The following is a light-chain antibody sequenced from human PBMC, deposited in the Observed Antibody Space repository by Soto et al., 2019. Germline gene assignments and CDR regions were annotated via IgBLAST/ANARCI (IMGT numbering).Light chain of an antibody. CDR3: QQRSNWPGT. V-gene: IGKV3-11*01. CDR1: QSVGTY. CDR2: DAS. Sequence: EIVMTQSPATLSVSPGARATLSCRASQSVGTYLAWYQQKPGQAPRLLIYDASNRATGIPARFGGSGSGTDFTLTINSLEPEDFAVYYCQQRSNWPGTFGPGTKVDIK. J-gene: IGKJ3*01.